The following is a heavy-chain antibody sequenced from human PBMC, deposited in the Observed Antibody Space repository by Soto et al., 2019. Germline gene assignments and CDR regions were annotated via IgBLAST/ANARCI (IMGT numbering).Heavy chain of an antibody. J-gene: IGHJ6*02. V-gene: IGHV3-13*04. D-gene: IGHD3-10*01. CDR3: ARNRGSGFYYHYGMDV. Sequence: EVQLVESGGGLVQPGGSLRLSCATSGFTFSNYDMHWVRQATGKGLEWVSASGTGGDTYYPGSVKGRFTISRDNAKNSLYLQMNSLRAGDTAVYYCARNRGSGFYYHYGMDVWGQGTTVTVS. CDR1: GFTFSNYD. CDR2: SGTGGDT.